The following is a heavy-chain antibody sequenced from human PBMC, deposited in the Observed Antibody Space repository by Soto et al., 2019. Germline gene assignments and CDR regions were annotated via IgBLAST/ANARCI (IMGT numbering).Heavy chain of an antibody. D-gene: IGHD3-10*01. V-gene: IGHV3-74*01. CDR3: ARDRGLHYYYMDV. CDR1: GFTFSSYW. Sequence: GGSLRLSCAASGFTFSSYWMHWVRQAPGKGLVWVSRINSDGSSTSYADSVKGRFTISRDNAKNTLYLKMNSLRAEDTAVYYCARDRGLHYYYMDVWGKGTTVTVSS. CDR2: INSDGSST. J-gene: IGHJ6*03.